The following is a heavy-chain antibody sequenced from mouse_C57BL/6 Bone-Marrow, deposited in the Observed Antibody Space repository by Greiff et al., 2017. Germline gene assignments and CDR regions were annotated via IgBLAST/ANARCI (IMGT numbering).Heavy chain of an antibody. D-gene: IGHD2-4*01. Sequence: EVQLQQSGPELVKPGASVKISCKASGYTFTDYYMNWVKQSHGKSLEWIGDINPNNGGTSYNQKFKGKATLTVDKSSSTAYMELRSLTSEDSAVYYCASRIYYDYAYAMDYWGQGTSVTVSS. CDR3: ASRIYYDYAYAMDY. V-gene: IGHV1-26*01. J-gene: IGHJ4*01. CDR1: GYTFTDYY. CDR2: INPNNGGT.